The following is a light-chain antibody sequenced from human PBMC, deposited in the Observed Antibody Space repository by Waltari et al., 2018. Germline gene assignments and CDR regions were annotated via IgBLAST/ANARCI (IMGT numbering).Light chain of an antibody. Sequence: EIVMTQSPATLSASPGERATLSCRASQSVTSNLAWYQQKPGQAPRLLIYGASTRATGIPARFSGSGSGTEFTLTISSLQTEDFAVYHCQQYNRWPLTFGGGTKVEI. CDR2: GAS. CDR1: QSVTSN. CDR3: QQYNRWPLT. V-gene: IGKV3-15*01. J-gene: IGKJ4*01.